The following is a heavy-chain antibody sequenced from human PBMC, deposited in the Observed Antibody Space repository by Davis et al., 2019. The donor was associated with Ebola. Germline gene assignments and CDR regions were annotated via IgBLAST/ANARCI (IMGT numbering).Heavy chain of an antibody. J-gene: IGHJ4*02. D-gene: IGHD1-1*01. Sequence: AASVKVSCKASGYTFTSYGISWVRQAPGQGLEWMGWISAYHGNTKYSQKFQGRVTITRDTSTSTAYMEVGSLRSDDTAVYYCARAQFPTTSDHWGQGTLVTVSS. CDR1: GYTFTSYG. V-gene: IGHV1-18*01. CDR2: ISAYHGNT. CDR3: ARAQFPTTSDH.